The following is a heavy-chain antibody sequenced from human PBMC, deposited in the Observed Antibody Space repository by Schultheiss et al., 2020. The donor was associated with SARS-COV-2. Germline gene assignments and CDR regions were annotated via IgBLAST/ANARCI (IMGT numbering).Heavy chain of an antibody. J-gene: IGHJ5*02. Sequence: SETLSLTCTVSGGSISSGGYYWGWIRQPPGKGLEWIGRIYTSGSTNYNPSLKSRVTISVDTSKNQFSLKLSSVTAADTAVYYCARHSSSSFHWFDPWGQGTLVTVSS. D-gene: IGHD6-6*01. CDR1: GGSISSGGYY. CDR2: IYTSGST. CDR3: ARHSSSSFHWFDP. V-gene: IGHV4-39*01.